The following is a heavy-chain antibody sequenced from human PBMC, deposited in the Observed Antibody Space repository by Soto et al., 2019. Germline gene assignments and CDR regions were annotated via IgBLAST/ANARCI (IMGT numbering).Heavy chain of an antibody. Sequence: EVQLVESGGGLVQPGGSLKLSCAASGFTFSGSAMHWVRQTSGKGLEWVGRIRTKANDYATVYSASVKGRFTISRDDSKKTAYLQMSSLRPEDTALYYCTPTVTLRGFDYWGQGTLVTVSS. D-gene: IGHD4-17*01. J-gene: IGHJ4*02. CDR1: GFTFSGSA. V-gene: IGHV3-73*02. CDR3: TPTVTLRGFDY. CDR2: IRTKANDYAT.